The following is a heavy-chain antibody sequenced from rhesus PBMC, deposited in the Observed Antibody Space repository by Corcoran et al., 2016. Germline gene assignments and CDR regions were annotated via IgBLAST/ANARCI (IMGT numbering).Heavy chain of an antibody. V-gene: IGHV3-30*01. CDR2: IKNKVEGETA. J-gene: IGHJ4*01. D-gene: IGHD4-29*01. CDR3: TTFYGSNYFDY. Sequence: EVQLVESGGGLVQPGGSLRLSCAASGLTFSNVWVHWVRQCPGQGQEWVGRIKNKVEGETADYAASGEGRFTISRDDSKNTLYLQMNSLRTEDTAVYYCTTFYGSNYFDYWGQGVLVTVSS. CDR1: GLTFSNVW.